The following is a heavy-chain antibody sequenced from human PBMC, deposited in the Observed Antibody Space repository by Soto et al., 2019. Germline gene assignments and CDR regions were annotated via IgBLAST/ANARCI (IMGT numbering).Heavy chain of an antibody. Sequence: ASVKVSCKASGYTFTSYGINWVRQATGQGLEWMGWMNPNSGNTGYAQKFQGRVTMTRNTSISTAYMELSSLRSEDTAVYYCARGVSPYYRFDLWGRGTLVTVSS. CDR1: GYTFTSYG. V-gene: IGHV1-8*01. D-gene: IGHD3-22*01. J-gene: IGHJ2*01. CDR2: MNPNSGNT. CDR3: ARGVSPYYRFDL.